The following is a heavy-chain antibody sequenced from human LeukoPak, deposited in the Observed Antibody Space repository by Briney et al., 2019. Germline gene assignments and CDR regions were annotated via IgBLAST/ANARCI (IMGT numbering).Heavy chain of an antibody. D-gene: IGHD6-19*01. CDR3: ARTPSSGWYDWRAWFDY. J-gene: IGHJ4*02. CDR1: GYSISSGYY. Sequence: SETLSLTCAVSGYSISSGYYWGWIRQPPGKGLDWIGSIDHSGSTYYNPSLKSRVTILVDMSKNQFSLKLSSVTAADTAVYYCARTPSSGWYDWRAWFDYWGQGTLVTVSS. V-gene: IGHV4-38-2*01. CDR2: IDHSGST.